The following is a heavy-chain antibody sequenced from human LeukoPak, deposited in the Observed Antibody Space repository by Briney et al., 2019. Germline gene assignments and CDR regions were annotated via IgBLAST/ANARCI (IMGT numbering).Heavy chain of an antibody. V-gene: IGHV1-2*02. CDR1: GYTFTGYY. Sequence: VASVKVSCKAYGYTFTGYYMHWVRQAPGQGLEWMGWINPNNGGTKYEQKFQGRVTMTRDTSISTAHMELSRLRSDDTAVYYCAVWKGYVDFWSGPFDYWGQGTLVTVSS. D-gene: IGHD3-3*01. J-gene: IGHJ4*02. CDR2: INPNNGGT. CDR3: AVWKGYVDFWSGPFDY.